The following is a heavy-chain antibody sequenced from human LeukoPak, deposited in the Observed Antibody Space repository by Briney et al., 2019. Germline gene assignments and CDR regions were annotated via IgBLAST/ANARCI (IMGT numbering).Heavy chain of an antibody. V-gene: IGHV3-30*02. D-gene: IGHD1-26*01. Sequence: GGSLRLSCAASGFTFSSYGMHWVRQAPGKGLEWVAFIRYDGSNKYYADSVKGRFTISRDNSKNTLYLQMNSLRAEDTAVYYCAKEMTREPTPPLDLWGRGTLVTVSS. CDR1: GFTFSSYG. CDR3: AKEMTREPTPPLDL. CDR2: IRYDGSNK. J-gene: IGHJ2*01.